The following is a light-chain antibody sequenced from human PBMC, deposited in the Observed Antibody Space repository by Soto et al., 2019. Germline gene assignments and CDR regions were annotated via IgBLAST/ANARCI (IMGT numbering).Light chain of an antibody. Sequence: QSVLTQPASVSGSPGQSIAISCTGTSSDVGGYNYVSWYQQHPGKAPTVMIYDVSNRPSGVSNRFSGSKSGNTASLTISGLHADDEADYYCSSYTSSSTYVFGTGTKVTVL. CDR2: DVS. CDR1: SSDVGGYNY. V-gene: IGLV2-14*01. J-gene: IGLJ1*01. CDR3: SSYTSSSTYV.